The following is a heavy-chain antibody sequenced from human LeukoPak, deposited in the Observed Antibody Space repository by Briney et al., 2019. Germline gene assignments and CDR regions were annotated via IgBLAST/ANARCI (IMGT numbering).Heavy chain of an antibody. CDR3: ARGDAFSGDH. CDR2: INQDGSEE. CDR1: GFTFSNYW. J-gene: IGHJ4*02. Sequence: GGSLRLSCVASGFTFSNYWISWVRQAPGRGLEWVVNINQDGSEEYYVDSVKGRFTISRDNTKNSLFVQMNSLRADDTAVYYCARGDAFSGDHWGQGTLVTVSS. D-gene: IGHD2-2*01. V-gene: IGHV3-7*04.